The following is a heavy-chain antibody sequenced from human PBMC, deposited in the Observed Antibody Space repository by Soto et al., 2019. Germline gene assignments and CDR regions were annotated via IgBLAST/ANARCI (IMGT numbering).Heavy chain of an antibody. J-gene: IGHJ4*02. CDR2: ISYDGSKK. Sequence: QVQLVESGGGVVQPGRSLRLSCVASGFTFSRNGMHWVRQAPGKGLEWVAVISYDGSKKVYADSVKGRFTVSRDNSKNTLYLQLNSLGGEDTAVYYCAKDRVESGLGEVDYWGQGTQVTASS. CDR3: AKDRVESGLGEVDY. V-gene: IGHV3-30*18. D-gene: IGHD3-16*01. CDR1: GFTFSRNG.